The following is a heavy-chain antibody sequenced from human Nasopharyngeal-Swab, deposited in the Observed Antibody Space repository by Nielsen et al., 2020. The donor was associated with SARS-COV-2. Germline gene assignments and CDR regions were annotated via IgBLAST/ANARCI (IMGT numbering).Heavy chain of an antibody. D-gene: IGHD6-13*01. CDR2: TYYRSKWYN. Sequence: WIRQSPSRGLEWLGGTYYRSKWYNDYAVSVKSRITINPDTSKNQFSLQLNSVTPEDTAVYYCARDRGSSWPYYYYYGMDVWGQGTTVTVSS. CDR3: ARDRGSSWPYYYYYGMDV. V-gene: IGHV6-1*01. J-gene: IGHJ6*02.